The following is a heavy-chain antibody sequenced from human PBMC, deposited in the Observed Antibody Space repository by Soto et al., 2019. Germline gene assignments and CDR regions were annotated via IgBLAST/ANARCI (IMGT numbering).Heavy chain of an antibody. CDR2: INSDGTDT. D-gene: IGHD5-18*01. CDR3: VKGGYIYGYSAFDI. Sequence: GGSLRLSCAASGFTFSSNWVHWVRQAPGKGLVWVSRINSDGTDTVYADSVKGRFTISRDNSKNTLYLQMSSLRAEDTALFYCVKGGYIYGYSAFDIWGQGTMVTVSS. J-gene: IGHJ3*02. V-gene: IGHV3-74*01. CDR1: GFTFSSNW.